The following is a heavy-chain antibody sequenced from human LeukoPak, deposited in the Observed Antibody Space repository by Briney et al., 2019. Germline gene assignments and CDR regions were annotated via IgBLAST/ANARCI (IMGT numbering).Heavy chain of an antibody. D-gene: IGHD3-10*02. CDR1: EFTFSDTW. J-gene: IGHJ6*04. CDR2: ISSSGSTI. V-gene: IGHV3-11*04. CDR3: AELGITMIGGV. Sequence: GGSLRPSCAASEFTFSDTWMNWVRQAPGKGLEWVSYISSSGSTIYYADSVKGRFTISRDNAKNSLYLQMNSLRAEDTAVYYCAELGITMIGGVWGKGTTVTISS.